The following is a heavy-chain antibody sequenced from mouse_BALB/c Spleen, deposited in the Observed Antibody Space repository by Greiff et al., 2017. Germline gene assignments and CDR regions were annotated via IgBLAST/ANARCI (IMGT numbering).Heavy chain of an antibody. CDR1: GYTFTSYW. CDR3: ALLSRGYFDV. V-gene: IGHV1-87*01. J-gene: IGHJ1*01. D-gene: IGHD1-1*01. CDR2: IYPGDGDT. Sequence: VKLMESGAELARPGASVKLSCKASGYTFTSYWMQWVKQRPGQGLEWIGAIYPGDGDTRYTQKFKGKATLTADKSSSTAYMQLSSLASEDSAVYYCALLSRGYFDVWGAGTTVTVSS.